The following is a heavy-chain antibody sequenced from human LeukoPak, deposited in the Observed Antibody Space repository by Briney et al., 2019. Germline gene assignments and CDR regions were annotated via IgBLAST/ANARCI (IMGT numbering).Heavy chain of an antibody. J-gene: IGHJ4*02. CDR1: GFTFSSYA. V-gene: IGHV3-66*02. CDR2: IYSGGST. Sequence: PGGSLRLSCAASGFTFSSYAMSWVRQAPGKGLEWVSVIYSGGSTYYADSVKGRFTISRDNSKNTLYLQMNSLRAEDTAVYYCARDQIITGRGIDYWGQGTLVTVSS. CDR3: ARDQIITGRGIDY. D-gene: IGHD1-20*01.